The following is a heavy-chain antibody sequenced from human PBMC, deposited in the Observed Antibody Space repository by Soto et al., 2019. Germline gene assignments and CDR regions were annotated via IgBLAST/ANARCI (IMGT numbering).Heavy chain of an antibody. D-gene: IGHD3-22*01. CDR2: IWFDGSNK. Sequence: GGSLRLSCAASGFTFSSYGMHWVRQAPGKGLEWVAVIWFDGSNKYYADSVKGRFTISRDNSKNTLYLQMNSLRAEDTAVYYCARVTYDPYYGMDVWGQGTTVTVSS. J-gene: IGHJ6*02. CDR3: ARVTYDPYYGMDV. CDR1: GFTFSSYG. V-gene: IGHV3-33*01.